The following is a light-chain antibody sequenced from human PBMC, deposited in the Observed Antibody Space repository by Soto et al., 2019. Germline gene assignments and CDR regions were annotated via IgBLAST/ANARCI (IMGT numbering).Light chain of an antibody. CDR3: QSYDSSLSGLWV. J-gene: IGLJ3*02. CDR1: SSNIGAGFD. CDR2: GNT. Sequence: QSVLTQPPSVSGAPGQRVTISCAGSSSNIGAGFDVHWYQQLPGTAPKLLIYGNTNRPSGVPDRFSGSKSGTSASLAITGLQAEDEADYYCQSYDSSLSGLWVFAGGTQLTVL. V-gene: IGLV1-40*01.